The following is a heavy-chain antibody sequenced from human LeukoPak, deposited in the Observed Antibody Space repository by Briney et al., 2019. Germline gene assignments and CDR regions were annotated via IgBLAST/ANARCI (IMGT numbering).Heavy chain of an antibody. CDR1: GFTFSSYA. J-gene: IGHJ4*02. CDR3: ARGLVDRQSAVY. Sequence: GGSLRLSCAASGFTFSSYAMSWVRQAPRKGLECVSAISGSGDSTLDADSVKGRFTISRDNSKNTLYLQKNSLRAEDTAIYFCARGLVDRQSAVYWGQGTLVTVSS. V-gene: IGHV3-23*01. D-gene: IGHD2-21*01. CDR2: ISGSGDST.